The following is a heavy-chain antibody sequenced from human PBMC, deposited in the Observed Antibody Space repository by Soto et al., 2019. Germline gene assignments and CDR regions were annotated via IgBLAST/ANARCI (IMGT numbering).Heavy chain of an antibody. CDR2: INAGNGNT. Sequence: ASVKVSFKASGYTFTSYAMHWVRQAPGQRLEWMGWINAGNGNTKYSQKFQGRVTITRDTSVSTAYMELSSLRSEDTAVYYCARGPNPYYFDYWGQGTLVTVSS. J-gene: IGHJ4*02. CDR3: ARGPNPYYFDY. CDR1: GYTFTSYA. V-gene: IGHV1-3*01.